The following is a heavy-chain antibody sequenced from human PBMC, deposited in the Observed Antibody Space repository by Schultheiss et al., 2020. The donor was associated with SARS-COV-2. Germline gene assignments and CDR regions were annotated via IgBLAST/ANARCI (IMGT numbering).Heavy chain of an antibody. J-gene: IGHJ4*02. V-gene: IGHV3-11*06. CDR3: VRWGYDS. D-gene: IGHD1-26*01. Sequence: SLSLSCSASGFTFTDYYMSWIRQTPGKRLEWISYITSSGTYTNYADSVNGRFTISRDNAKKLVYLEMNNLRAEDTAVYYCVRWGYDSWGQGTLVTVSS. CDR2: ITSSGTYT. CDR1: GFTFTDYY.